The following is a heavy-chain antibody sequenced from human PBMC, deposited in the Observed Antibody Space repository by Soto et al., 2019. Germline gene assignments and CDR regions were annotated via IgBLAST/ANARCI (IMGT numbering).Heavy chain of an antibody. J-gene: IGHJ4*02. Sequence: EVQVLDSGGGLVQPGGSLRLSCAASGFTFSNYAMSWVRQAPGKGLEWVSTISDSGGSTYYADSVKGRFTISRDNSNNTLYQQMNSLRAEDTAVYYCAKRSNTPAAMKSPFDYWGQGTLVTVSS. D-gene: IGHD2-2*01. CDR3: AKRSNTPAAMKSPFDY. CDR1: GFTFSNYA. CDR2: ISDSGGST. V-gene: IGHV3-23*01.